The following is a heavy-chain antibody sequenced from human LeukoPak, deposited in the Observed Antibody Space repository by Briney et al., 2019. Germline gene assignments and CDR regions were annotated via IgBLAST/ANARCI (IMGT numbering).Heavy chain of an antibody. CDR2: IKQDGSEK. Sequence: PGGSLRLSCVASGFTFSSRDWMTWVRQAPGKGLEWVANIKQDGSEKNYVDSVKGRFTISRDNAKNSVDLQMNSLRVEDTAVYYCARGSSGRYFAFIDYWGQGILVTVSS. V-gene: IGHV3-7*01. CDR3: ARGSSGRYFAFIDY. CDR1: GFTFSSRDW. D-gene: IGHD1-26*01. J-gene: IGHJ4*02.